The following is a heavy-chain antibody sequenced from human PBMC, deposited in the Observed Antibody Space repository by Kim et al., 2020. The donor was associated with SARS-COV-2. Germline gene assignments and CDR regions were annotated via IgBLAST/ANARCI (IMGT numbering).Heavy chain of an antibody. CDR3: AKDPDGYCSSTSCYAGGY. V-gene: IGHV3-30*18. CDR2: ISYDGSNK. D-gene: IGHD2-2*03. CDR1: GFTFSSYG. Sequence: GGSLRLSCAASGFTFSSYGMHWVRQAPGKGLEWVAVISYDGSNKYYADSVKGRFTISRDNSKNTLYLQMNSLRAEDTAVYYCAKDPDGYCSSTSCYAGGYCGQGTLVTVSS. J-gene: IGHJ4*02.